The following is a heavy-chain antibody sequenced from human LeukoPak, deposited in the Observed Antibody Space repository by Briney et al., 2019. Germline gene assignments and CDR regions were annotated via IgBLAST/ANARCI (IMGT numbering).Heavy chain of an antibody. CDR3: ARDRWDANAPLEY. CDR2: IKQDVNEK. V-gene: IGHV3-7*01. Sequence: GGSLRLSCAASGFTFSSYCMTWVRQAPGKGLEWVANIKQDVNEKYYVDSVKGRFTISRDNAKNSVYLQMNSLRAEDTAVYYCARDRWDANAPLEYWGQGTRVTVSS. D-gene: IGHD2-8*01. CDR1: GFTFSSYC. J-gene: IGHJ4*02.